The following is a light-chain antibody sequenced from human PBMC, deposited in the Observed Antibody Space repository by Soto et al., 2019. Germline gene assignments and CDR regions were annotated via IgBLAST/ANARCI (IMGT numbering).Light chain of an antibody. CDR1: QSISSY. Sequence: DIQMTQSPSSLSASVGDRVTITCQASQSISSYLNWYQQKPGKAPKLLIYAASSLQGGVPSRFSGSGSGTDFTLTISLLPPEDVATYCCQQGDSTPYTFGQGTKLEIK. V-gene: IGKV1-39*01. J-gene: IGKJ2*01. CDR2: AAS. CDR3: QQGDSTPYT.